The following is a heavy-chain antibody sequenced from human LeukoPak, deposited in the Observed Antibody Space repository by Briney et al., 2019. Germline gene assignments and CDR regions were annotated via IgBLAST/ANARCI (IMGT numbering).Heavy chain of an antibody. Sequence: GGSLRLSCAASGFTFSSYSMNWVRQAPGKGLEWVSSISSSSSYIYYAGSVKGRFTISRDNAKNSLYLQMNSLRAEDTAVYYCARDLSSSWYGYYYMDVWGKGTTVTVSS. V-gene: IGHV3-21*01. CDR1: GFTFSSYS. D-gene: IGHD6-13*01. CDR3: ARDLSSSWYGYYYMDV. CDR2: ISSSSSYI. J-gene: IGHJ6*03.